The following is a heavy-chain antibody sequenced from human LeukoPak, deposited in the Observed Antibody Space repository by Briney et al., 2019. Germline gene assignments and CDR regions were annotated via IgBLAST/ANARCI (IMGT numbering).Heavy chain of an antibody. CDR2: ISSSSSTI. Sequence: GGSLRLSCAASGFTFSSYSMNWVRQAPGKGLEWVSYISSSSSTIYYADSVKGRFTISRDDAKNSLYLQMNSLRAEDTAVYYCARGPPVTYYYDSSGYYFDYWGQGTLVTVSS. D-gene: IGHD3-22*01. V-gene: IGHV3-48*01. CDR3: ARGPPVTYYYDSSGYYFDY. CDR1: GFTFSSYS. J-gene: IGHJ4*02.